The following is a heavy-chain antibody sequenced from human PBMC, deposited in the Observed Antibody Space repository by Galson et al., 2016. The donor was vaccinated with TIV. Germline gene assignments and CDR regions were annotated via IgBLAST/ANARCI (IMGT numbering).Heavy chain of an antibody. CDR1: GDSVSSTSAA. D-gene: IGHD3-3*01. V-gene: IGHV6-1*01. CDR3: ARGAPSVFGVIMTLDY. J-gene: IGHJ4*02. CDR2: TYYRSTWYN. Sequence: CVISGDSVSSTSAAWNWIRQSPSRRLEWLGRTYYRSTWYNDYAASLKRRITINPDTSKNQFSLQLTSVTPEDAAVYYCARGAPSVFGVIMTLDYWGQGTLVTVSS.